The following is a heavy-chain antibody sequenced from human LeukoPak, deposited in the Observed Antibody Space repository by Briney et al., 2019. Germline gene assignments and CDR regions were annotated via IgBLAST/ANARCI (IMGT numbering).Heavy chain of an antibody. D-gene: IGHD3-10*01. CDR2: IYSGGST. CDR3: ARVDTGAFDI. CDR1: GFSLSTFA. Sequence: GGSLRLSCVASGFSLSTFAMSWVRQSPEKGLEWVSVIYSGGSTYYADSVKGRFTISRDNSKNTLYLQMNSLRAEDTAVYYCARVDTGAFDIWGQGTMVTVSS. V-gene: IGHV3-53*01. J-gene: IGHJ3*02.